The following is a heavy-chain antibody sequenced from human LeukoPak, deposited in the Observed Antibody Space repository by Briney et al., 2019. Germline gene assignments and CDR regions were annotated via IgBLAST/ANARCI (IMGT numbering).Heavy chain of an antibody. J-gene: IGHJ6*03. D-gene: IGHD1-20*01. CDR2: ISYSGST. CDR1: GGSISSYF. V-gene: IGHV4-59*01. Sequence: PSETLSLTCTVSGGSISSYFWSWIRQPPGKGLEWIGYISYSGSTNYNPSLKSRVTISVDTSKNQFSLKLSSVTAADTAVYYCARDISGYDYYYMDVWGKGTTVTVSS. CDR3: ARDISGYDYYYMDV.